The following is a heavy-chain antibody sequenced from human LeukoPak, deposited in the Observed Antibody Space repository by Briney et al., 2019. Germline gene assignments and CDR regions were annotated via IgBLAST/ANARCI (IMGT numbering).Heavy chain of an antibody. Sequence: SETLSLTCAVYGGSYSGYYWSWIRQPPGKGLEWIGEINHSGSTNYNPSLKSRVTISVDTSKNQFSLKLSSVTAADTAVYYCARVGMAHYYDSSGYYPSYFDYWGQGTLVTVSS. D-gene: IGHD3-22*01. CDR2: INHSGST. CDR3: ARVGMAHYYDSSGYYPSYFDY. CDR1: GGSYSGYY. V-gene: IGHV4-34*01. J-gene: IGHJ4*02.